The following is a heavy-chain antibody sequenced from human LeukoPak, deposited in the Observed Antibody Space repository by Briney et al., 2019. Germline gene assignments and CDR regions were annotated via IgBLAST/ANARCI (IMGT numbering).Heavy chain of an antibody. CDR2: ISSSRTT. D-gene: IGHD2/OR15-2a*01. CDR3: ANRVLSVP. J-gene: IGHJ5*02. CDR1: GFPFSSYS. Sequence: GGSLRLSCAASGFPFSSYSMNWVRQAPGEGLEWVSYISSSRTTSYADSVKGRFTISRDNAKNTLYLQMNSLRAEDTAVYYCANRVLSVPWGQGTLVTVSS. V-gene: IGHV3-48*01.